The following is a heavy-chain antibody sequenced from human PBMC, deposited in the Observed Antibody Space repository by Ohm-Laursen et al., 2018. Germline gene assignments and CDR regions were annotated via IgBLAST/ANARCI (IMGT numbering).Heavy chain of an antibody. CDR3: AKRDVSNYHCFDS. J-gene: IGHJ4*02. CDR2: ISAGGGNT. Sequence: SLRLSCSASGFTFSDCGMHWVRQTPGKGLEWVSAISAGGGNTYYADSVKGRFTISRDNSKNTLYLQMNSLRAEDTAVYYCAKRDVSNYHCFDSWGQGTLVTVSS. CDR1: GFTFSDCG. D-gene: IGHD4-11*01. V-gene: IGHV3-23*01.